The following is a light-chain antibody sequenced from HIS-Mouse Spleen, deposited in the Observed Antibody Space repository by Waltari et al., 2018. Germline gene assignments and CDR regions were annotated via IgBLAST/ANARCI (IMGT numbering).Light chain of an antibody. CDR1: SAINVGTYS. Sequence: QAVLTQPSSLSASPGASASLTCTLRSAINVGTYSIYWYQQKPGSPPQYLLRYKSDSDKQQGSGVPSRFSGSKDASANAGILLISGLQSEDEADYYCMIWHSSAWVFGGGTKLTVL. CDR2: YKSDSDK. J-gene: IGLJ3*02. V-gene: IGLV5-45*03. CDR3: MIWHSSAWV.